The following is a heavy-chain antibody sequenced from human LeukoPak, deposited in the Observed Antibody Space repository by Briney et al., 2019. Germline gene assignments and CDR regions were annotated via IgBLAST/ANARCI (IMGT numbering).Heavy chain of an antibody. CDR1: GFTVSSNY. V-gene: IGHV3-53*01. Sequence: PGGSLRLSCAASGFTVSSNYMSWVRQAPGKGLEWVSVIYSGGSTYYADSVKGRFTISRDNSKNTLYLQMNSLRAEDTAVYYCAKEPATRWLATFDYWGQGTLVTVSS. J-gene: IGHJ4*02. D-gene: IGHD6-19*01. CDR2: IYSGGST. CDR3: AKEPATRWLATFDY.